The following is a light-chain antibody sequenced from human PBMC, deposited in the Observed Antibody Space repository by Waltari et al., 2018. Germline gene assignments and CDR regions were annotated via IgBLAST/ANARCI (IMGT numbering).Light chain of an antibody. J-gene: IGKJ1*01. Sequence: DIQMTQSPSSVSASVGDRVTITCRASQDISNWLAWHQQKSGKAPKLLIHTVSTLQIGVPPRFSGSGSGTDFTLTISSLQPEDFATYFCQQASGLPWTFGQGTKVEIK. V-gene: IGKV1-12*01. CDR3: QQASGLPWT. CDR1: QDISNW. CDR2: TVS.